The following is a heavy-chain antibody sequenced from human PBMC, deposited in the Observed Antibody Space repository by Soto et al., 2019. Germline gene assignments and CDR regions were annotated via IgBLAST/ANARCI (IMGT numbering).Heavy chain of an antibody. D-gene: IGHD2-8*02. CDR3: SRVTSIHVYCTGGTCLFDY. Sequence: QVQLVQSGAEVKKPGSSVKVSCKASGGTFNNYAIHWVRQAPGQGLEWVGGIIPVFGTTKYAPKFQGRVTLTADVSTTTVYLEVNRLASEDTAMYYCSRVTSIHVYCTGGTCLFDYWGQGTLVTVSS. V-gene: IGHV1-69*01. CDR2: IIPVFGTT. CDR1: GGTFNNYA. J-gene: IGHJ4*02.